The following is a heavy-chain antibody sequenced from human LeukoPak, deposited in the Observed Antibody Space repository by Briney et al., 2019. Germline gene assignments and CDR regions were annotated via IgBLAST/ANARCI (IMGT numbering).Heavy chain of an antibody. V-gene: IGHV3-53*01. CDR2: IYSGGST. Sequence: GGSLRLSCAASGFTVSSNYMSWVRQAPGKGLEWVSVIYSGGSTYYADSVKGRFTISRDNSKNTLYLQMNSLRAEDTAVYYCARVRVDYYYYGMDVWGQRTTVTVSS. CDR1: GFTVSSNY. CDR3: ARVRVDYYYYGMDV. J-gene: IGHJ6*02. D-gene: IGHD2-15*01.